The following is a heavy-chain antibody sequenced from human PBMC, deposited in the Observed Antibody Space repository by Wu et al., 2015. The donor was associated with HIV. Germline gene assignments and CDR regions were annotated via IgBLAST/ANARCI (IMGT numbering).Heavy chain of an antibody. Sequence: QVQLVQSGAEVKKPGSSVKVSCKASGGSFSRSGISWVRQAPGKGFEWMGRIIPNHGGANYAEKFEGRVTITADEATNTAYMDLSRLRSEDTAVYYCAREMGATNDAFDIWGQGTMVTVSS. CDR1: GGSFSRSG. J-gene: IGHJ3*02. D-gene: IGHD1-26*01. CDR2: IIPNHGGA. V-gene: IGHV1-69*11. CDR3: AREMGATNDAFDI.